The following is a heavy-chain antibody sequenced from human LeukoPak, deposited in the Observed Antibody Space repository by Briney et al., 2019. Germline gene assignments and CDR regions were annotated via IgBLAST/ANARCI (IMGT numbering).Heavy chain of an antibody. D-gene: IGHD1-14*01. CDR1: GFPFNSYS. J-gene: IGHJ3*02. V-gene: IGHV3-48*04. Sequence: GSLGLSCAASGFPFNSYSMNWVRQAPGKGLEWVSYISSSSSTIYYADSVKGRFTISRDNAKNSLYLQMNSLRAEDTAVYYCARDRDRAFDIWGQGTMVTVSS. CDR2: ISSSSSTI. CDR3: ARDRDRAFDI.